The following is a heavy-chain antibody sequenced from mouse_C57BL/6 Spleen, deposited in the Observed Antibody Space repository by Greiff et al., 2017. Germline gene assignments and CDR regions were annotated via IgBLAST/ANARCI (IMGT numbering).Heavy chain of an antibody. Sequence: EVQLVESGPGLVKPSQSLSLTCSVTGYSITSGYYWNWIRQFPGNKLEWMGYISYDGSNNYNPSLKNRISITRDTSKNQFFLKLNSVTTEDTATYYCAIYSNYPYYFDYWGQGTTLTVSS. J-gene: IGHJ2*01. CDR3: AIYSNYPYYFDY. D-gene: IGHD2-5*01. CDR1: GYSITSGYY. CDR2: ISYDGSN. V-gene: IGHV3-6*01.